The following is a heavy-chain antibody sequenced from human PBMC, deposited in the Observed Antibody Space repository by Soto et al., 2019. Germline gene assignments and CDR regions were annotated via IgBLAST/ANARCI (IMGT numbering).Heavy chain of an antibody. V-gene: IGHV2-70*01. CDR3: ARIGRELPGSPYYYYGMDV. Sequence: GSGPTLVNPTQTLTLTCTFSGFSLSTSGMCVSWIRQPPGKALEWLALIDWDDDKYYSTSLKTRLTISKDTSKNQVVLTMTNMDPVDTATYYCARIGRELPGSPYYYYGMDVWGQGTTVTVSS. J-gene: IGHJ6*02. D-gene: IGHD1-26*01. CDR1: GFSLSTSGMC. CDR2: IDWDDDK.